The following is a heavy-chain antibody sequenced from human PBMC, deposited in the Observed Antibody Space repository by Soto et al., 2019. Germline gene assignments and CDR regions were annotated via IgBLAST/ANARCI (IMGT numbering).Heavy chain of an antibody. D-gene: IGHD6-13*01. V-gene: IGHV6-1*01. CDR1: GDSVSSNRAA. J-gene: IGHJ6*02. CDR3: ARENVREGSYGSRWDHGMDV. Sequence: SRALSLTCAISGDSVSSNRAACNWIKQSPSGGLECLGRTYYRSKWYNDYAVSVNSRITINPDTSKNQYSLKLNSVTPEDTAVYYCARENVREGSYGSRWDHGMDVWGQGTTVTVSS. CDR2: TYYRSKWYN.